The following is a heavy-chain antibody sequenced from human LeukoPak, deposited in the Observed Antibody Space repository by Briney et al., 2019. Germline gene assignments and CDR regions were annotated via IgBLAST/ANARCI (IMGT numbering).Heavy chain of an antibody. CDR2: IYHSGST. V-gene: IGHV4-30-2*01. CDR3: ARVGADSSGYYWDYFDY. CDR1: GGSISSGGYS. D-gene: IGHD3-22*01. J-gene: IGHJ4*02. Sequence: PSKTLSLTCAVSGGSISSGGYSWSWIRQPPGKGLEWIGYIYHSGSTYYNPSLKSRVTISVDRSKNQFSLKLSSVTAADTAVYYCARVGADSSGYYWDYFDYWGQGTLVTVSS.